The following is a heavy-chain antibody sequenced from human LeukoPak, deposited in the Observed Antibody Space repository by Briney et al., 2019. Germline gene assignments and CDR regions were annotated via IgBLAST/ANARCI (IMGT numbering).Heavy chain of an antibody. V-gene: IGHV4-59*01. CDR2: IYYSGST. CDR3: ARDSWGVRWYFDL. CDR1: GGSISSYY. D-gene: IGHD3-10*01. Sequence: PSETLSLTCTVSGGSISSYYWSWIRQPPGKGLEWIGSIYYSGSTDYNPSLKSRVTISLDRSKIQFSLELSSVTAADTAVYYCARDSWGVRWYFDLWGRGTLVTVSS. J-gene: IGHJ2*01.